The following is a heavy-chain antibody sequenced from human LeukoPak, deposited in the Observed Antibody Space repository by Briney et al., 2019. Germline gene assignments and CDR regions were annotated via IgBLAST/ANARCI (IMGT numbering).Heavy chain of an antibody. J-gene: IGHJ4*02. D-gene: IGHD3-16*01. V-gene: IGHV4-59*08. Sequence: PSETLSLTCTVSGGSISSYYWSWIRQPPGKGLEWIGYIYYSGSTNYNPSLKSRVTISVDTSKNQFSLKLSSVTAAYTAVYYCARHVGGTDYWGQGTLVTVSS. CDR3: ARHVGGTDY. CDR2: IYYSGST. CDR1: GGSISSYY.